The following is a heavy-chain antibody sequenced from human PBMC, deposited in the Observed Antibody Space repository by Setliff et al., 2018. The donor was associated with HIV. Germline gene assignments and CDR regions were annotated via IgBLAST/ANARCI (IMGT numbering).Heavy chain of an antibody. J-gene: IGHJ6*02. D-gene: IGHD3-22*01. CDR1: GGSISSGSYY. CDR2: IYYSGST. Sequence: SETLSLTCTVSGGSISSGSYYWSWIRQPPGKGLEWIGSIYYSGSTYYNPSLKSRVTVIIDIYKNQMSLNLRSVTAADTAVYYCARHLTYDTIPSLTAYGLDVWGQGTTVTVSS. V-gene: IGHV4-39*07. CDR3: ARHLTYDTIPSLTAYGLDV.